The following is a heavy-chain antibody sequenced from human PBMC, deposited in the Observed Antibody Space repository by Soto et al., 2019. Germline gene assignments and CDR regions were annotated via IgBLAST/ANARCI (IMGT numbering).Heavy chain of an antibody. D-gene: IGHD3-22*01. J-gene: IGHJ4*02. CDR2: IYYSGST. CDR1: GGSISRGGYY. CDR3: ARVGVVKGFDY. V-gene: IGHV4-31*03. Sequence: PSETLSLTCTVSGGSISRGGYYWRWIRQHPGKGLERIGYIYYSGSTYYNPSLKSRVTRSVDTSKNQFSLELSSVTAADTAVYYCARVGVVKGFDYWGQGTPVTVSS.